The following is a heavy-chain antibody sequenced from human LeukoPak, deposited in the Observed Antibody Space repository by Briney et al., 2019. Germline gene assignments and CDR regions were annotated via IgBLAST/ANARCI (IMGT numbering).Heavy chain of an antibody. J-gene: IGHJ5*02. V-gene: IGHV4-30-2*01. D-gene: IGHD4-11*01. CDR1: GGSISSYS. CDR2: IYHSGST. CDR3: ASYSNYVDWFDP. Sequence: SETLSLTCTVSGGSISSYSWSWIRQPPGKGLEWIGYIYHSGSTYYNPSLKSRVTISVDRSKNQFSLKLSSVTAADTAVYYCASYSNYVDWFDPWGQGTLVTVSS.